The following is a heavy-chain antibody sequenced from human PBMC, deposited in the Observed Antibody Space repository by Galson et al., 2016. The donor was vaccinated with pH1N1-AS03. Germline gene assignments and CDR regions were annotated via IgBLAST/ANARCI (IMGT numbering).Heavy chain of an antibody. CDR1: GFTFSRYP. J-gene: IGHJ4*02. CDR3: AKYTIDWYEDY. Sequence: SLRLSCAASGFTFSRYPIHWVRQAPGKGLEWEALISYDGVTEHYADSVKGRLTISRDNFKNTLYLQMNSLRAEDPAVFYCAKYTIDWYEDYWGQGTLVTVSS. D-gene: IGHD6-19*01. V-gene: IGHV3-30*18. CDR2: ISYDGVTE.